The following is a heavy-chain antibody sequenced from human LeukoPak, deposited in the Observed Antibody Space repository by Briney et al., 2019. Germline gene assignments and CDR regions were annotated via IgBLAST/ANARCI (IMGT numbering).Heavy chain of an antibody. D-gene: IGHD2-2*01. J-gene: IGHJ6*03. CDR1: GFTFSSYG. CDR3: AKDLRYCSSTSCYPFYYYYMDV. Sequence: PGGSLRLSCAASGFTFSSYGMHWVRQAPGKGLEWVAVISYDGSNKYYADSVKCRFTISRDNSKNTLYLQMNSLRAEDTAVYYCAKDLRYCSSTSCYPFYYYYMDVWGKGTTVTVSS. V-gene: IGHV3-30*18. CDR2: ISYDGSNK.